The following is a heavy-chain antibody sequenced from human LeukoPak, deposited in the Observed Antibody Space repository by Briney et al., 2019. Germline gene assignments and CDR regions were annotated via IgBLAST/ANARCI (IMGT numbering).Heavy chain of an antibody. Sequence: ASVKVSCKASGYTFTSYDINWVRQATGQGLEWMGWMNPNSGNTGYAQKFQGRVTITRNTSISTAYMELSSLRSEDTAVYYCARSLWFGDPYFDYWGQGTLVTVSS. J-gene: IGHJ4*02. D-gene: IGHD3-10*01. V-gene: IGHV1-8*03. CDR3: ARSLWFGDPYFDY. CDR2: MNPNSGNT. CDR1: GYTFTSYD.